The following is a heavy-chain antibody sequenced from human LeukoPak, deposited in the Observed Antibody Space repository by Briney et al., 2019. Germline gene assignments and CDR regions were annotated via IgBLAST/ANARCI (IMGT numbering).Heavy chain of an antibody. Sequence: SVKVSCKASGGTFSSYAISWVRQAPGQGLEWTGGIIPIFGTANYAQKFQGRVTITADKSTSTAYMELSSLRSEDTAVYYCAREVYGGYASLHPYYYYSMDVWGKGTTVTVSS. CDR3: AREVYGGYASLHPYYYYSMDV. V-gene: IGHV1-69*06. CDR1: GGTFSSYA. J-gene: IGHJ6*04. D-gene: IGHD4-17*01. CDR2: IIPIFGTA.